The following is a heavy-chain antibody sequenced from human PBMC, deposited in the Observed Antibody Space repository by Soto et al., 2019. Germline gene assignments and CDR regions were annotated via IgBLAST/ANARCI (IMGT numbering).Heavy chain of an antibody. CDR3: ATRRASLPVDAFDI. J-gene: IGHJ3*02. V-gene: IGHV1-69*01. CDR1: GGTFSSYA. D-gene: IGHD5-12*01. Sequence: QVQLVQSGAEVKKPGSSVKVSCKASGGTFSSYAISWVRQAPGQGLEWMGGIIPIFSTANYAQKFQGRVTITADESTSTAYMELSSLRSEDTAVYYCATRRASLPVDAFDIWGQGTMVTVSS. CDR2: IIPIFSTA.